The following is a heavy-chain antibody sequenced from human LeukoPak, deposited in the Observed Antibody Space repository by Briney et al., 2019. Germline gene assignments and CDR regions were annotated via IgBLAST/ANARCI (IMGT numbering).Heavy chain of an antibody. CDR3: AESDDSSGYSPLST. V-gene: IGHV3-21*01. CDR1: GFTFSSYS. CDR2: ISSSSSYI. J-gene: IGHJ4*02. D-gene: IGHD3-22*01. Sequence: GSLRLSCAASGFTFSSYSMNWVRQAPGKGLEWVSSISSSSSYIYYADSVKGRFTISRDNAKNSLYLQMNSLRAEDTAVYYCAESDDSSGYSPLSTWGQGTLVTVSS.